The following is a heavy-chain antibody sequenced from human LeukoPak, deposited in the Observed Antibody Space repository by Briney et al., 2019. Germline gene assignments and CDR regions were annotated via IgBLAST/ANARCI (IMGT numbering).Heavy chain of an antibody. Sequence: ASVKVSCKASGYTFTGYYIHWVRQAPGQGLEWMGWINPNSGGTNYAQKFQGRDTLTRDTSISTAYMELNSLISDDTAVYYCARCPGGYNWFDPWGQGTLVTVSS. CDR3: ARCPGGYNWFDP. J-gene: IGHJ5*02. CDR1: GYTFTGYY. V-gene: IGHV1-2*02. CDR2: INPNSGGT. D-gene: IGHD3-10*01.